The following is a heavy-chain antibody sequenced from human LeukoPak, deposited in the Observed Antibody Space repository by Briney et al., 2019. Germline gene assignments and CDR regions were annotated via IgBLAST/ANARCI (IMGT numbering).Heavy chain of an antibody. V-gene: IGHV3-21*01. CDR2: ITATSLHI. CDR3: ARVRSVGGNPHAFNI. CDR1: GFTFSSHW. D-gene: IGHD4-23*01. J-gene: IGHJ3*02. Sequence: GGSLRLSCAASGFTFSSHWMHWVRQAPGKGLEWVSAITATSLHIYYADSVKGRFTISRDNAKNSLYLQMNSLRVEDTALYYCARVRSVGGNPHAFNIWGQGTMVTVSS.